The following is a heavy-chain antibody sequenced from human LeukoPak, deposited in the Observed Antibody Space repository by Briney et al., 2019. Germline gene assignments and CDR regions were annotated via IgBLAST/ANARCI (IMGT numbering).Heavy chain of an antibody. J-gene: IGHJ5*02. V-gene: IGHV4-59*01. CDR1: GGSISSYY. CDR3: ARSRLGAHYDFWSGYFSGVWFDP. D-gene: IGHD3-3*01. CDR2: IYYSGST. Sequence: PSQTLSLTCAVSGGSISSYYWSWIRQPPGKGLEWIGYIYYSGSTNYNPSLKSRVTISVDTSKNQFSLKLSSVTAADTAVYYCARSRLGAHYDFWSGYFSGVWFDPWGQGTLVTVSS.